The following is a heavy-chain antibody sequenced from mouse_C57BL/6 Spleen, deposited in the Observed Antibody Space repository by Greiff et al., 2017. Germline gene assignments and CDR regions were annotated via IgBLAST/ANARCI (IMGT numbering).Heavy chain of an antibody. CDR2: IDPSDSYT. Sequence: QVQLQQPGAELVRPGTSVKLSCKASGYTFTSYWMHWVKQRPGQGLEWIGVIDPSDSYTTYNQKCKGKATLTVDTSSSTAYMQLSSLTSEDSAVYYCARCSFYGNYFYWYFDVWGTGTTVTVSS. CDR3: ARCSFYGNYFYWYFDV. CDR1: GYTFTSYW. V-gene: IGHV1-59*01. D-gene: IGHD2-1*01. J-gene: IGHJ1*03.